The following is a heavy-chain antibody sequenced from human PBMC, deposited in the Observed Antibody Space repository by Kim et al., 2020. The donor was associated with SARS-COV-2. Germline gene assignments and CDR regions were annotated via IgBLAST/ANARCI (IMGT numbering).Heavy chain of an antibody. D-gene: IGHD3-16*02. J-gene: IGHJ4*02. V-gene: IGHV1-18*04. CDR3: AREGDYVWGSYRLGYYFDY. Sequence: ASVKVSCKASGYTFTSYGISWVRQAPGQGLEWMGWISAYNGNTNYAQKLQGRVTMTTDTSTSTAYMELRSLRSDDTAVYYCAREGDYVWGSYRLGYYFDYWGQGTPGTGS. CDR2: ISAYNGNT. CDR1: GYTFTSYG.